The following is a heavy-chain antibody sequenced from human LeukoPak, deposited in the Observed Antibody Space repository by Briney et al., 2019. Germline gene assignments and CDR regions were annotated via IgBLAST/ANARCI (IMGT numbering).Heavy chain of an antibody. CDR3: ARACTSTSCHANNLFVP. CDR2: ISGYNGNT. D-gene: IGHD2-2*01. V-gene: IGHV1-18*01. J-gene: IGHJ5*02. CDR1: GYTFTNYG. Sequence: ASVKVSCKASGYTFTNYGISWVRQAPGQGLEWMGWISGYNGNTNYAVKLPGRVSVTTDISTSTAYMELRSLRPDDTAVYYCARACTSTSCHANNLFVPGGQGTLVTVSS.